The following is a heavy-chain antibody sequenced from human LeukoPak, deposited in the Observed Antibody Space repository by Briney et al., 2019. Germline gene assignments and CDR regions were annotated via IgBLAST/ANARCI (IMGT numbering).Heavy chain of an antibody. CDR2: IRYDGSNK. D-gene: IGHD4-17*01. V-gene: IGHV3-30*02. CDR1: GFTFSSYG. CDR3: AGGDAVTSNY. Sequence: GGSVRLSCAASGFTFSSYGMHWVRQAPGKGLEWVAFIRYDGSNKYYADSVKGRFTISRDNSKNTLYLQMNSLRPEDTAVYYCAGGDAVTSNYWGQGTLLTVSS. J-gene: IGHJ4*02.